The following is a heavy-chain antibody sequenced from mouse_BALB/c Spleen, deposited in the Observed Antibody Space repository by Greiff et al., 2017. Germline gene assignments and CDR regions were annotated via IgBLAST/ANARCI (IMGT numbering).Heavy chain of an antibody. J-gene: IGHJ2*01. Sequence: VKVVESGPGLVAPSQSLSITCTVSGFSLTSYGVHWVRQPPGKGLEWLGVIWAGGSTNYNSALMSRLSISKDNSKSQVFLKMNSLQTDDTAMYYCAREVLSTMITNEGFDYWGQGTTLTVSS. CDR1: GFSLTSYG. D-gene: IGHD2-4*01. CDR3: AREVLSTMITNEGFDY. CDR2: IWAGGST. V-gene: IGHV2-9*02.